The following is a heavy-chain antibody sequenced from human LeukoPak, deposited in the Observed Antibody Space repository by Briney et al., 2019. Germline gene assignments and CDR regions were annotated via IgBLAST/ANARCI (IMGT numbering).Heavy chain of an antibody. J-gene: IGHJ5*02. V-gene: IGHV3-48*02. CDR1: GFTFSSYG. Sequence: QPGRSLRLSCEASGFTFSSYGMHWVRQAPGKGLEWVSYTSSSGSTIYYADSVKGRFTISRDSAKNSLYLQMDSLRDEDTAMYYCAREFPPHCSSTSCYPDHWGQGTLVTVAS. D-gene: IGHD2-2*01. CDR3: AREFPPHCSSTSCYPDH. CDR2: TSSSGSTI.